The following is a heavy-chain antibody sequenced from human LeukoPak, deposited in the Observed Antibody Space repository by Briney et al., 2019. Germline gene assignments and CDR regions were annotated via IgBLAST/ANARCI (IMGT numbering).Heavy chain of an antibody. D-gene: IGHD5-24*01. CDR2: INHSGST. CDR3: ARGLGRWLQSYYFDY. CDR1: GGSFSGYY. J-gene: IGHJ4*02. V-gene: IGHV4-34*01. Sequence: KPSETLSLTCAVYGGSFSGYYWSWIRQPPGKGLEWIGDINHSGSTNYNPSLKSRVTISVDTSKNQFSLKLSSVTAADTAVYYCARGLGRWLQSYYFDYWGQGTLVTVSS.